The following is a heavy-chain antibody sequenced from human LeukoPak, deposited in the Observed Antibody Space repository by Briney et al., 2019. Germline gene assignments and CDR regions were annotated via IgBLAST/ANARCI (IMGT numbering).Heavy chain of an antibody. CDR1: GFTFSSYW. Sequence: GGSLRLSCAASGFTFSSYWMSWVRQAPGKGLEWVANIKQDGSEKYYVDSVKGRFTISRDNAKNSLYLQMNSLRAEDTDVYYCARVSSLITVAGTFDYWGQGTLVTVSS. J-gene: IGHJ4*02. V-gene: IGHV3-7*01. D-gene: IGHD6-19*01. CDR3: ARVSSLITVAGTFDY. CDR2: IKQDGSEK.